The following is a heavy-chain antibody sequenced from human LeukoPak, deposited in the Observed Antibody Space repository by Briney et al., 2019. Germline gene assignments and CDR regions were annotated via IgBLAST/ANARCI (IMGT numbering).Heavy chain of an antibody. J-gene: IGHJ4*02. CDR2: IYYSGST. CDR1: GGSISSSSYY. D-gene: IGHD6-19*01. Sequence: SETLSLTCTVSGGSISSSSYYWGWIRQPPGKGLEWIGSIYYSGSTYYNPSLKSRVTISVDTSKNQFSLKLSSVTAADTAVYYCARAEAVAGPITIIPDYFDYWGQGTLVTVSS. V-gene: IGHV4-39*07. CDR3: ARAEAVAGPITIIPDYFDY.